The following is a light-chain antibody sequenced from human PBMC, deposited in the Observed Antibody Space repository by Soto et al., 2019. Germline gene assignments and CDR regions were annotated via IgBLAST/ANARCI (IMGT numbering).Light chain of an antibody. CDR1: SSDVGGYNF. Sequence: QSVLTQPASVSGSPRQSITISCTGTSSDVGGYNFVSWYQQHPDKAPKLMIYDVTNRPSGVSNRFSGSKSGNTASLTISGLQAVDESDYYCSSYTRISTYGCGTGT. V-gene: IGLV2-14*01. J-gene: IGLJ1*01. CDR2: DVT. CDR3: SSYTRISTYG.